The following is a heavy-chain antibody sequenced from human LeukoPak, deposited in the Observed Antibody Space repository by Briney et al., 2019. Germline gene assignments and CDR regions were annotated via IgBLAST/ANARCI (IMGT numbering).Heavy chain of an antibody. CDR2: IYYRGGT. V-gene: IGHV4-59*08. J-gene: IGHJ4*02. D-gene: IGHD5-12*01. Sequence: PSETLSLTCTVSGDYTSDYYWSWIRQPPGRGLEWIGTIYYRGGTNYNPSLEWRVTMSGDTSRNEFSLKLTSVTAADTAVYYCARGRLIVAPGVYYFEYWGQGTLVTVSS. CDR3: ARGRLIVAPGVYYFEY. CDR1: GDYTSDYY.